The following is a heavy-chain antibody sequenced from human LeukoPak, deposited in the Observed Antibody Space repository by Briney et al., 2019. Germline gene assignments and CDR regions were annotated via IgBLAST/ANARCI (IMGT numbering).Heavy chain of an antibody. V-gene: IGHV4-4*07. CDR3: TRGSIAYYYMDV. CDR2: IYSSGIT. D-gene: IGHD3-22*01. CDR1: GDSIDNSQ. J-gene: IGHJ6*03. Sequence: SETLSLTCTVSGDSIDNSQWTWIRQSAGKGLEWIGRIYSSGITNYNPSLKSRVTISVDTSKNQFSLKLSSVTAADTAVYYCTRGSIAYYYMDVWGKGTTVTISS.